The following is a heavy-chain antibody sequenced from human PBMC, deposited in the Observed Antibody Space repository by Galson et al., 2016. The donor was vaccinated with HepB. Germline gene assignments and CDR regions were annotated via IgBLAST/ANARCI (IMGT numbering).Heavy chain of an antibody. D-gene: IGHD3-10*01. CDR1: EFTFSSYA. CDR3: VKREAGYYYGD. V-gene: IGHV3-64D*06. CDR2: ISSDGGGT. J-gene: IGHJ1*01. Sequence: SLRLSCAASEFTFSSYAMHWVRQAPGKGLEYVSSISSDGGGTYYADSVKGGFTISRDSSKNTRFLQMSSLRAEDTAVYYCVKREAGYYYGDWGQGTLVTVSS.